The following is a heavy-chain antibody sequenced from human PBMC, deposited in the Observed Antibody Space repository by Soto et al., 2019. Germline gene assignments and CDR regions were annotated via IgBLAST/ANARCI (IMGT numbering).Heavy chain of an antibody. CDR2: IYYTGNT. D-gene: IGHD2-15*01. J-gene: IGHJ6*02. CDR3: ASEVSSTDGMDV. Sequence: SETLSLTCTVSGDSSVSSSSYYWGWIRQPPGKGLEWIGSIYYTGNTFYSPSFRRRLTISVDTSKSQFSLKLRSVTAADTATYYCASEVSSTDGMDVWGQGTTVTVSS. CDR1: GDSSVSSSSYY. V-gene: IGHV4-39*01.